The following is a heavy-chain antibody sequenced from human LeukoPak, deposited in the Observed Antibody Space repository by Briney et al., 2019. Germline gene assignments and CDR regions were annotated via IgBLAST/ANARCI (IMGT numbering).Heavy chain of an antibody. Sequence: PSETLSLTCTVSGGSISSYYWSWIRQPPGKGLEWIGYIYYSGSTNYNPSLKSRVTISVGTSKNQFSLKLSSVTAADTAVYYCARDGLLNYFDYWGQGTLVTVSS. CDR1: GGSISSYY. V-gene: IGHV4-59*01. CDR2: IYYSGST. CDR3: ARDGLLNYFDY. J-gene: IGHJ4*02.